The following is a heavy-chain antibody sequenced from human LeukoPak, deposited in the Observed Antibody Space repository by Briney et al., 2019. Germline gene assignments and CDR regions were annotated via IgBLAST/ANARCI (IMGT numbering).Heavy chain of an antibody. CDR1: GFQFSNYW. D-gene: IGHD5-24*01. CDR2: IKQDGSEK. J-gene: IGHJ4*02. Sequence: GGSQRLSCAASGFQFSNYWMTWVRQAPGKGLEWVANIKQDGSEKYYVDSVKGRFTISRDNAKNSLYLQMDSLRADDTAVYYCAKYRLIWLPAPVFEYWGQGTLVTVSS. CDR3: AKYRLIWLPAPVFEY. V-gene: IGHV3-7*01.